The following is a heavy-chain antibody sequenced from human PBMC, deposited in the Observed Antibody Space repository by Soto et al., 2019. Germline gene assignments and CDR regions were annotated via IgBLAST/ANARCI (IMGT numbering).Heavy chain of an antibody. D-gene: IGHD3-10*01. CDR3: ARGPGTMAKIDY. CDR1: GGSISSGGYC. V-gene: IGHV4-31*03. Sequence: PSETLSLTCTVSGGSISSGGYCWSWIRQHPGKGLEWIGYIYYSGSTYYNPSLKSRVTISVDTSKNQFSLKLSSVTAADTAVYYCARGPGTMAKIDYWGQGTLVTVSS. CDR2: IYYSGST. J-gene: IGHJ4*02.